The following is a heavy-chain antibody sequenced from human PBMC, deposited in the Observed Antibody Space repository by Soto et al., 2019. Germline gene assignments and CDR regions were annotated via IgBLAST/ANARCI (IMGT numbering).Heavy chain of an antibody. Sequence: EVQLLESGGGLVQPGGSLRLSCAASGFTFSSYAMSWVRQAPGKGLEWVSAISGSGGSTYYADSVKGRFTISIDNSKNTPYLTMNSLRAEDTAVYYCAKVMDHGGNSPPFYYYYYGMDVWGQGTTVTVSS. V-gene: IGHV3-23*01. J-gene: IGHJ6*02. CDR2: ISGSGGST. D-gene: IGHD2-21*02. CDR1: GFTFSSYA. CDR3: AKVMDHGGNSPPFYYYYYGMDV.